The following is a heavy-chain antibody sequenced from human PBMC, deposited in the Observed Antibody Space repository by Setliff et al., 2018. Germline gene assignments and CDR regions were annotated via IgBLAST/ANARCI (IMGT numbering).Heavy chain of an antibody. D-gene: IGHD2-21*02. CDR2: IYYIGST. CDR3: ARARRWLLLDYYMDV. CDR1: GASISRHS. V-gene: IGHV4-59*11. Sequence: KASETLSLTCIVSGASISRHSWSWSRQPPGKGLEWIGYIYYIGSTNYNPSLKSRDTIPVDTSKNQFSLKLSSVTAADTPVYYCARARRWLLLDYYMDVWGKGTTVTVSS. J-gene: IGHJ6*03.